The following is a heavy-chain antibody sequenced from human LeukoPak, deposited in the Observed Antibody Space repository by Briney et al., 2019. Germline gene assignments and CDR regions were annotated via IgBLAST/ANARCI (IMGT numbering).Heavy chain of an antibody. CDR2: ISSSSTYI. D-gene: IGHD2-2*01. V-gene: IGHV3-21*01. CDR1: GFTFSSYS. Sequence: PGGSLRLSCATSGFTFSSYSMNWVRQAPGKGLEWVSSISSSSTYIYYADSVKGRFTISRDNAKNSLYLQLNSLRAEDTAVYYCARGGCTTTSCYLFDYWGQGNLVTVSS. J-gene: IGHJ4*02. CDR3: ARGGCTTTSCYLFDY.